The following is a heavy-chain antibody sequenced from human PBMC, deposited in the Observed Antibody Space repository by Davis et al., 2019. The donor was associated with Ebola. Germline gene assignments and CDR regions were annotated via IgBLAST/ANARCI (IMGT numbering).Heavy chain of an antibody. Sequence: PGGSLRLSCTFTFSNTIIHWVRQAPGEGLEWVAAMSFDGYSKYYAASVRGRFTISRDMSETTVSLQMTSLTTEDTAVYYCAAEAGTSGRCGWFDPWGQGTLVTVSS. CDR1: FTFSNTI. CDR3: AAEAGTSGRCGWFDP. D-gene: IGHD6-19*01. CDR2: MSFDGYSK. V-gene: IGHV3-30-3*01. J-gene: IGHJ5*02.